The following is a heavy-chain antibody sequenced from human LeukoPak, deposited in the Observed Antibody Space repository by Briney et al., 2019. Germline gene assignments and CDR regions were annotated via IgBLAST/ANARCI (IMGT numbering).Heavy chain of an antibody. CDR1: GFTFSTYW. CDR3: ARDSSGYQ. J-gene: IGHJ4*02. V-gene: IGHV3-7*01. CDR2: IKEDGSEK. Sequence: GGSLRLSCAASGFTFSTYWMSWVRQAPGKGLEWVANIKEDGSEKYYGDSVKGRFTTSRGNAKNSLYLEMNSLRVEDTAVYYCARDSSGYQWGQGTLVTVSS. D-gene: IGHD3-22*01.